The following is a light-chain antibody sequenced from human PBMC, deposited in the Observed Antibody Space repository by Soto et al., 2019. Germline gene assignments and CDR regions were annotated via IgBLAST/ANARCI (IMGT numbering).Light chain of an antibody. CDR2: AVS. CDR1: SSDVGLYDY. Sequence: QSALAEPASVSGTPEKSITISCTGTSSDVGLYDYVSWYQQHPGKAPQLMIYAVSNRPSGVSNRFSASKSGHTASLFISGLQAEDEADYYCSSYTSDSSYVFGSGTKVTVL. J-gene: IGLJ1*01. CDR3: SSYTSDSSYV. V-gene: IGLV2-14*01.